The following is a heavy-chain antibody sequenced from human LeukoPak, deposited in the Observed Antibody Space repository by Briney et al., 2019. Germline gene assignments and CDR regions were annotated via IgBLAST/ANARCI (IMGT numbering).Heavy chain of an antibody. J-gene: IGHJ4*03. CDR3: AREEGSSANDS. CDR1: RCSFDDYG. Sequence: PGGALRLSRGASRCSFDDYGMRWVRQAPGKGREWGSGINWDGGSKGYADSVKGRFNNPRDNAKNSLYLQMNSLRAEDTALYYCAREEGSSANDSWGQRTLVTVSS. D-gene: IGHD3-10*01. V-gene: IGHV3-20*04. CDR2: INWDGGSK.